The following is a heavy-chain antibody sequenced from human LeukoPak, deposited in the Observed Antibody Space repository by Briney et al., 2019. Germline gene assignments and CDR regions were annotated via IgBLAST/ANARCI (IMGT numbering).Heavy chain of an antibody. J-gene: IGHJ4*02. CDR2: IYYSGST. CDR3: ARSPNSGYDPFDY. D-gene: IGHD5-12*01. CDR1: GGSISSSRYY. V-gene: IGHV4-39*01. Sequence: PSETLSLTCTVSGGSISSSRYYWGWIRQPPGKGLDWIGSIYYSGSTYYNPSLKSRVTISVDTSKNQFSLKLTSVTAADTAVYYCARSPNSGYDPFDYWGQGTLVTVSS.